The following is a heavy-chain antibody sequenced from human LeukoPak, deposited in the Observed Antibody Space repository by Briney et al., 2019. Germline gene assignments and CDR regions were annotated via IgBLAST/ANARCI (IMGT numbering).Heavy chain of an antibody. CDR3: ARGGSYYYYGMDV. D-gene: IGHD1-14*01. CDR2: IIPIFGTA. V-gene: IGHV1-69*01. J-gene: IGHJ6*02. Sequence: ASVTVSCKASGGTFSSYAISWVRQAPGQGLEWMGGIIPIFGTANYAQKFQGRVTITADESTSTAYMELSSLRSEDTAVYYCARGGSYYYYGMDVWGQGTTVTVSS. CDR1: GGTFSSYA.